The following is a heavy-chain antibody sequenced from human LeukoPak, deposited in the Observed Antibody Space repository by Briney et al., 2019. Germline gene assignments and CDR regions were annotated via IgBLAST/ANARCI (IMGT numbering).Heavy chain of an antibody. V-gene: IGHV3-21*01. CDR3: ARAYITPYAFFDY. J-gene: IGHJ4*02. CDR2: ISSSSSYI. CDR1: GFTFSSYS. D-gene: IGHD3-16*01. Sequence: EGSLRLSCAASGFTFSSYSMNWVRQAPGKGLEWVSSISSSSSYIYYADSVKGRFTISRDNAKNSPYLQMNSLRAEDTAVYYCARAYITPYAFFDYWGQGALVTASS.